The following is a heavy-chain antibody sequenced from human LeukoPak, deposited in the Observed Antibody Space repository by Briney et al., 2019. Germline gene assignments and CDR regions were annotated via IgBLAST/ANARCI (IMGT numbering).Heavy chain of an antibody. CDR2: ITGSDGSS. Sequence: PGTSLRLSCVASGFTFTNYAMSWVRQPPGKGLEWVSAITGSDGSSYYADSVKGRFTISRDNSKNTLYLQVNSLRAEDTAVYYCAKWGDYDILTGYYVPDYWGQGTLVTVSS. D-gene: IGHD3-9*01. CDR1: GFTFTNYA. J-gene: IGHJ4*02. CDR3: AKWGDYDILTGYYVPDY. V-gene: IGHV3-23*01.